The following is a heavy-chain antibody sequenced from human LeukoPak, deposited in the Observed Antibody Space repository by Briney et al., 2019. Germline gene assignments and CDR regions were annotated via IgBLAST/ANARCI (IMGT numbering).Heavy chain of an antibody. CDR2: ISYDGSNK. Sequence: PGGSLRLSCAASGFTFSSYGMHWVRQAPGKGLEWVAVISYDGSNKYYADSVKGRFTISRDNSKNTLYLQMNSLRAEDTAVDYCAKVHLGLQPPYYYGMDVWGQGTTVTVSS. CDR1: GFTFSSYG. CDR3: AKVHLGLQPPYYYGMDV. V-gene: IGHV3-30*18. J-gene: IGHJ6*02. D-gene: IGHD3-16*01.